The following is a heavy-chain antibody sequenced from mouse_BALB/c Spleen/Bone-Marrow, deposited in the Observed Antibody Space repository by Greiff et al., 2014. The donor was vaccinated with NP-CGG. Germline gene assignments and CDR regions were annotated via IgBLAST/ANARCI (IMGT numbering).Heavy chain of an antibody. D-gene: IGHD4-1*01. V-gene: IGHV14-3*02. CDR2: IDPASGNI. CDR3: ASLTGTFDY. J-gene: IGHJ2*01. Sequence: VQLKESGTDLVKPGASVKLSCTASGFNIKDTYMHWVKQRPEQGLGWIGRIDPASGNIQYDPKFQGRAAITADTSSNTAYLQLSSLTSEDTAVYYCASLTGTFDYWGQGTPLTVAS. CDR1: GFNIKDTY.